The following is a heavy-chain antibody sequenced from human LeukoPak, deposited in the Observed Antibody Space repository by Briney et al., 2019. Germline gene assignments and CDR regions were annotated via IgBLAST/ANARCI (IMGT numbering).Heavy chain of an antibody. CDR1: GFTFSSYS. Sequence: GGSLRLSCAASGFTFSSYSMNWVRQAPGKGLEWVSYISSSSSTIYYADSVKGRFTISRDNAKNSLYLQMNSLRDEDTAVYSCAREVTHDYYYYYMDVWGKGTTVTVSS. CDR3: AREVTHDYYYYYMDV. V-gene: IGHV3-48*02. CDR2: ISSSSSTI. J-gene: IGHJ6*03. D-gene: IGHD2-15*01.